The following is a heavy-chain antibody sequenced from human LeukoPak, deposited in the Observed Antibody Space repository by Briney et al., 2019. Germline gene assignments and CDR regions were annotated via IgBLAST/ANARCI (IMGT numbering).Heavy chain of an antibody. CDR3: ARGPSRQEYSSGLDY. CDR1: GGSFSGYY. D-gene: IGHD6-19*01. CDR2: INHSGST. J-gene: IGHJ4*02. V-gene: IGHV4-34*01. Sequence: SETLSLTCAAYGGSFSGYYWSWIRQPPGKGLEWIGEINHSGSTNYNPSLKSRVTISVDTSKNQFSLKLSSVTAADTAVYYCARGPSRQEYSSGLDYWGQGTLVTVSS.